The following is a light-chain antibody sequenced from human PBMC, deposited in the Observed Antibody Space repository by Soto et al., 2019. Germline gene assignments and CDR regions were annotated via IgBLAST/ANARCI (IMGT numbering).Light chain of an antibody. CDR1: SSNIGNNY. Sequence: QSVLTQPPSGSAAPGQKVTISCSGSSSNIGNNYVSWYQHLPGTAPKLLIYDNNKRPSGIPDRFSGSKSGTSATLGITGLQTGDEADYYCATWDSSLSAGVFGGGTKVTVL. J-gene: IGLJ2*01. CDR2: DNN. CDR3: ATWDSSLSAGV. V-gene: IGLV1-51*01.